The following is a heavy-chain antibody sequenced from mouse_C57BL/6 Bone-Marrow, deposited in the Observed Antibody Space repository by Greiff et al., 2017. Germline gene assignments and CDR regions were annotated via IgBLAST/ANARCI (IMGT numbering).Heavy chain of an antibody. CDR1: GYTFTSYW. J-gene: IGHJ1*03. V-gene: IGHV1-74*01. CDR3: AIDYYSSSYWYFDV. Sequence: QVQLQQPGAELVKPGASVKVSCKASGYTFTSYWMHWVKQRPGQGLEWIGRFHPSDSDTNYNQKFKGKATLTVDQSSSTAYMQLSSLTSEVSAVYYCAIDYYSSSYWYFDVWGTGTTVTVSS. CDR2: FHPSDSDT. D-gene: IGHD1-1*01.